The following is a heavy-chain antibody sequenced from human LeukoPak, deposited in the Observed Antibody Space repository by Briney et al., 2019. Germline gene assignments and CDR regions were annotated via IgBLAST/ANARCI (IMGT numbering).Heavy chain of an antibody. CDR2: INHSGST. CDR1: GGSFSGYY. D-gene: IGHD3-22*01. V-gene: IGHV4-34*01. J-gene: IGHJ4*02. CDR3: ARDPLYYDSYNVDY. Sequence: SETLSLTCAVYGGSFSGYYWSWIRQPPGKGLEWIGEINHSGSTNYNPSLKSRVTISVDTSKNQFSLKLSSVTAADTAVYYCARDPLYYDSYNVDYWGQGTLVTVSS.